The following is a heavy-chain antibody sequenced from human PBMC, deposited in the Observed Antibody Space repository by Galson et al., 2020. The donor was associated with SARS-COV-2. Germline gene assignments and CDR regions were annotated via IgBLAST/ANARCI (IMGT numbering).Heavy chain of an antibody. CDR2: FDPEDGET. CDR1: GYTLTELS. V-gene: IGHV1-24*01. Sequence: ASVKVSCKVSGYTLTELSMHWVRQAPGKGLEWMGGFDPEDGETIYAQKFQGRVTMTEDTSTDTAYMELSSLRSEDTAVYYCATSLYPLSYYYYYMDLWGKGTTVTVSS. J-gene: IGHJ6*03. CDR3: ATSLYPLSYYYYYMDL.